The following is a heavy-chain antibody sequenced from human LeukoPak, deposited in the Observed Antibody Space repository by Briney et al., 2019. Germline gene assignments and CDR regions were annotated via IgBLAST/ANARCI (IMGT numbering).Heavy chain of an antibody. Sequence: GESLKISCQGSGSTFTTYWIAWVRQLPGKGLEWMGFIFPRDSDTTYSPSFQGQVTISADKSINTAYLQWRSLKASDTAMYYCARPDGSGTYAFDLWGQGTMVTVS. CDR2: IFPRDSDT. D-gene: IGHD3-10*01. J-gene: IGHJ3*01. CDR1: GSTFTTYW. V-gene: IGHV5-51*01. CDR3: ARPDGSGTYAFDL.